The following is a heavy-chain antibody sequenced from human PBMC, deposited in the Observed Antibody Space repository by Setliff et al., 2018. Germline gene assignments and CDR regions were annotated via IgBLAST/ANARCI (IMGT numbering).Heavy chain of an antibody. CDR2: ISAYNGDT. J-gene: IGHJ4*02. CDR3: ARCLPFLSGYERGAFDY. Sequence: ASVKVSCKASGYTFTNYGINWVRQAPGQRLEWVGWISAYNGDTNYAQKFQGRVTMTTDRSTSTAYMELRSLKSDDTAVYYCARCLPFLSGYERGAFDYWGQGTLVTV. D-gene: IGHD5-12*01. CDR1: GYTFTNYG. V-gene: IGHV1-18*01.